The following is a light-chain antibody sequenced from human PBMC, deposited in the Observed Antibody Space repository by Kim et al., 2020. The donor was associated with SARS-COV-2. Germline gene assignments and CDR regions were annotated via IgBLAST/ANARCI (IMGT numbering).Light chain of an antibody. CDR2: DVN. CDR1: SSDICGYNY. V-gene: IGLV2-14*03. Sequence: GQSITITCTGTSSDICGYNYVSWYQHHPGKAPKLMIYDVNKRPSGVSYRFSGSKSGNTAFLTIFGLQAEDEADYYCSSYTSTSTPPFGGGTKVTVL. CDR3: SSYTSTSTPP. J-gene: IGLJ3*02.